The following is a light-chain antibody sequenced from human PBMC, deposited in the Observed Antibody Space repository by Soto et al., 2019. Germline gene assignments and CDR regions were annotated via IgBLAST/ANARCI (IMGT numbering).Light chain of an antibody. V-gene: IGLV2-23*02. J-gene: IGLJ1*01. CDR1: CGDIGNYNL. Sequence: QSVLTQPASVSGCPGQSVTVSWACGDIGNYNLVSWYQHLPGRAPKLLIFEVTMRPSGISDRFSGSKSASTASLTISGLQAEDEGDYYCASCAGSRTYVFGSGTKVTVL. CDR2: EVT. CDR3: ASCAGSRTYV.